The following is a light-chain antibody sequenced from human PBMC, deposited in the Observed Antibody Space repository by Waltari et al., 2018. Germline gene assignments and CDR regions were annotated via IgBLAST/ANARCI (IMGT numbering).Light chain of an antibody. V-gene: IGLV3-21*01. Sequence: SYVLTRPPSVSVAPGETARLTCGGNNIESKSVHWYRQRPGQAPVLVISYDSDRPSGIPDRLSGSNSGNTATLTISRVEAGDEADYYCQVWDANTDPGVFGTGTEVTVL. CDR3: QVWDANTDPGV. CDR2: YDS. CDR1: NIESKS. J-gene: IGLJ1*01.